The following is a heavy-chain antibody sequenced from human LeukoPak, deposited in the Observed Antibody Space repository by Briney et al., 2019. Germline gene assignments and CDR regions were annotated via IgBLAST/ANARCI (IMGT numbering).Heavy chain of an antibody. J-gene: IGHJ4*02. CDR1: GFTFDDYA. D-gene: IGHD3-22*01. CDR2: ISWNSGSI. V-gene: IGHV3-9*01. CDR3: AKGYYYDSSGYPFDY. Sequence: PGGPLRLSCAASGFTFDDYAMHWVRQAPGKGLEWVSGISWNSGSIGYADSVKGRFTISRDNAENSLYLQMNSLRAEDTALYYCAKGYYYDSSGYPFDYWGQGTLVTVSS.